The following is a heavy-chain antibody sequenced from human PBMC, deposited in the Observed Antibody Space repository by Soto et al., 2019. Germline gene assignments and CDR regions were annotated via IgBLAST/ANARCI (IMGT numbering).Heavy chain of an antibody. D-gene: IGHD2-21*01. CDR2: IKSKTDGGTT. Sequence: GGSLRLSCAASGFTFSNAWMNWVRQAPGKGLEWVGRIKSKTDGGTTDYAAPVKGRFTISRDDSKNTLYLQMNSLKTEDTAVYYCTTVNGRKFRFDAFDIWGQGTMVTVSS. J-gene: IGHJ3*02. CDR3: TTVNGRKFRFDAFDI. V-gene: IGHV3-15*07. CDR1: GFTFSNAW.